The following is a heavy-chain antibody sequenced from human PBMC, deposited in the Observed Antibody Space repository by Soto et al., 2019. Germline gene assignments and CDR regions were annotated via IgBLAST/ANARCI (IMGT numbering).Heavy chain of an antibody. CDR3: ARESEDLTSNFDY. CDR2: ISSTTNYI. CDR1: GFTFTRYS. V-gene: IGHV3-21*06. Sequence: GGSLRLSCAASGFTFTRYSMNWVRQAPGKGLEWVSSISSTTNYIYYGDSMKGRFTISRDNAKNSLYLEMNSLRAEDTAVYYCARESEDLTSNFDYWGQGTLVTVPQ. J-gene: IGHJ4*02.